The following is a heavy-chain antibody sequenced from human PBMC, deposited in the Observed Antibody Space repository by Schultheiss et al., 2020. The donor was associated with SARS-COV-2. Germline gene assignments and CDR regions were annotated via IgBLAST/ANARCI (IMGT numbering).Heavy chain of an antibody. Sequence: SETLSLTCTVSGGSISSYYWSWIRQPPGKGLEWIGSIYHSGSTYYNPSLKSRVTISVDTSKNQFSLKLSSVTAADTAVYYCARHSYGSGSYYGYWGQGTLVTVSS. CDR3: ARHSYGSGSYYGY. J-gene: IGHJ4*02. D-gene: IGHD3-10*01. V-gene: IGHV4-59*08. CDR2: IYHSGST. CDR1: GGSISSYY.